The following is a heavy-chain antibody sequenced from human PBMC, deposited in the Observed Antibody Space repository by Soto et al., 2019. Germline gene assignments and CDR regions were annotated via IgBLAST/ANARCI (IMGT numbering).Heavy chain of an antibody. CDR1: GFMFSSFA. Sequence: EVQILESGGGMVQPGGSLRLSCAGSGFMFSSFAMTWVRQAPGKGLEWVSTTRSNGEHTYYADSVKGRFTVSRDNSKNTLFLEMSSPRAEDSAIYYCAKDSKSVSVSAARVYGMDVWGQGTTVTVSS. CDR2: TRSNGEHT. V-gene: IGHV3-23*01. CDR3: AKDSKSVSVSAARVYGMDV. J-gene: IGHJ6*02. D-gene: IGHD2-2*01.